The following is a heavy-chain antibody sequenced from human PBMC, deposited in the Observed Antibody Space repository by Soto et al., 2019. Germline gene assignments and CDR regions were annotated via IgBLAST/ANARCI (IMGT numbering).Heavy chain of an antibody. V-gene: IGHV4-59*01. CDR1: GGSISSYY. D-gene: IGHD3-10*01. CDR3: ARVRAGRLDY. Sequence: SETLSLTCTVSGGSISSYYWSWIRQPPGKGLEWIGYIYYSGSTNYNPSLKGRVTISVDTSKNQFSLKLSSVTAADTAVYYCARVRAGRLDYWGQGTLVTVSS. J-gene: IGHJ4*02. CDR2: IYYSGST.